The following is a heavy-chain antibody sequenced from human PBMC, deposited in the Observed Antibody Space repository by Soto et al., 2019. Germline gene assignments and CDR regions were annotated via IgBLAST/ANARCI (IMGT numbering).Heavy chain of an antibody. J-gene: IGHJ6*03. V-gene: IGHV4-34*01. CDR1: GGSFGGYY. Sequence: SETLSLTCGVYGGSFGGYYWSWIRQPPGKGLEWIGEINHSGSTNYNPSLTSRVTISVDTSKNQFSLKLSSVTAADTAVYYCARVPYMDVWGKGTTVTVSS. CDR2: INHSGST. CDR3: ARVPYMDV.